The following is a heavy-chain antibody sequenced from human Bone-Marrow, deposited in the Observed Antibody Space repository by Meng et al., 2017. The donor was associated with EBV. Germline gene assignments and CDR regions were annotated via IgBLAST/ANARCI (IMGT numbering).Heavy chain of an antibody. J-gene: IGHJ4*02. Sequence: VQLGVSGGALGQPGGSLSISCEASEFTFSSYLRHWVRQAPGEGLVWVSRINEDGATTNYADSVKGRFTISRDNARNTLYLQMNSLRAEDTAVYYCSRDLAGSDDYWGQGTLVTVSS. V-gene: IGHV3-74*01. CDR2: INEDGATT. CDR1: EFTFSSYL. D-gene: IGHD1-14*01. CDR3: SRDLAGSDDY.